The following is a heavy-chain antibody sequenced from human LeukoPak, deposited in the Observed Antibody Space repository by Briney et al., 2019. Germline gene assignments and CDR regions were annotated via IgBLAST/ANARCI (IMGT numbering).Heavy chain of an antibody. J-gene: IGHJ3*02. CDR2: ICHNGST. D-gene: IGHD6-13*01. Sequence: SGTLSLTCCVCGGSISSSNWWSWVRPPPGEGLEWIGEICHNGSTNYNRSLKSRVTMSVVKSKNQFSLKLSSVTAADTAVYYCARDLISWPQGGAFDIWGQGTMVSVST. CDR1: GGSISSSNW. CDR3: ARDLISWPQGGAFDI. V-gene: IGHV4-4*02.